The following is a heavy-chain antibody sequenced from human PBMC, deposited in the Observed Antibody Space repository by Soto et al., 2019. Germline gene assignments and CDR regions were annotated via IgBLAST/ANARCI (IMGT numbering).Heavy chain of an antibody. J-gene: IGHJ5*01. Sequence: GAPVKVTWKASCYSFAGKCISWVRQAPGQGLEWMGWISAYNGNTNYAQKLQGRVTMTTDTSTSTAYMELRSLRSDDTAVYYCARGALNYYDSSRYPYNW. V-gene: IGHV1-18*01. CDR2: ISAYNGNT. CDR1: CYSFAGKC. CDR3: ARGALNYYDSSRYPYNW. D-gene: IGHD3-22*01.